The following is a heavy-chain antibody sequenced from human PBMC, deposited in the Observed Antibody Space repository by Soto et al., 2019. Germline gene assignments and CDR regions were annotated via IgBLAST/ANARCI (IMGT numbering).Heavy chain of an antibody. CDR3: AKRIMATIGNFDS. J-gene: IGHJ4*02. Sequence: GGSLRLSCAASGFTFSSYAMSWVRQAPGKGLEWVSAISGIGHSTYYADSVKGRFTISRDNSKNTLYLQMNSLRAEDTAVYYCAKRIMATIGNFDSWGQGTLVTVSS. D-gene: IGHD5-12*01. CDR1: GFTFSSYA. CDR2: ISGIGHST. V-gene: IGHV3-23*01.